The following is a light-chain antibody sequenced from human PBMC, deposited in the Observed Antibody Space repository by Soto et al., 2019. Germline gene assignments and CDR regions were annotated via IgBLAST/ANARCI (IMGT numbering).Light chain of an antibody. Sequence: DIQMTQSPSTLSGSVGDRVTITCQASQDTSNYLNWYQQKPGKAPKLLIYDASNLETGVPSRFSGSGSGTDFTFTISSLQPEDIATYYCQQYDNLPITFGQGTRLEIK. CDR1: QDTSNY. CDR3: QQYDNLPIT. CDR2: DAS. J-gene: IGKJ5*01. V-gene: IGKV1-33*01.